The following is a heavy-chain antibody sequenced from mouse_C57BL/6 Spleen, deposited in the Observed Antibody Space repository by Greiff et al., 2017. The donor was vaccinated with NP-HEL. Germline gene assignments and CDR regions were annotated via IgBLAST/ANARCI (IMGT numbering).Heavy chain of an antibody. CDR1: GFTFSDYG. CDR2: ISSGSSTI. V-gene: IGHV5-17*01. CDR3: ARAGLREFAY. J-gene: IGHJ3*01. D-gene: IGHD2-4*01. Sequence: EVKVVESGGGLVKPGGSLKLSCAASGFTFSDYGMHWVRQAPEKGLEWVAYISSGSSTIYYADTVKGRFTISRDNAKNTLFLQMTSLRSEDTAMYYCARAGLREFAYWGQGTLVPVSA.